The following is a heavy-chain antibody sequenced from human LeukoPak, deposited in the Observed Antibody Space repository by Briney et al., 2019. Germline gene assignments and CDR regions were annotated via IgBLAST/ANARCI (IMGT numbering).Heavy chain of an antibody. CDR1: GFTFSSYA. V-gene: IGHV3-53*01. J-gene: IGHJ3*02. D-gene: IGHD3-22*01. CDR3: ARLNYYDSSGRRFDAFDI. Sequence: GGSLRLSCAASGFTFSSYAMSWVRQAPGKGLEWVSVIYSGGSTNYADSVKGRFTISRDNSKNTLYLQMNSLRAEDTAVYYCARLNYYDSSGRRFDAFDIWGQGTMVTVTS. CDR2: IYSGGST.